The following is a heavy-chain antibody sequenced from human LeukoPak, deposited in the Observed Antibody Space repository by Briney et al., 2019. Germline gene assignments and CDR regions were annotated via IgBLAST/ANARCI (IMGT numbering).Heavy chain of an antibody. CDR3: ARDRYSYGDFDY. D-gene: IGHD5-18*01. CDR2: ISSSSSYI. J-gene: IGHJ4*02. CDR1: GYTFSSYS. Sequence: GGALRLSCAASGYTFSSYSMNWVRQASGKGLEWVSSISSSSSYIYYADSVKGRFTISRDNAKNSLYLQMNSLRAEDTAVYYCARDRYSYGDFDYWGQGTLVTVSS. V-gene: IGHV3-21*01.